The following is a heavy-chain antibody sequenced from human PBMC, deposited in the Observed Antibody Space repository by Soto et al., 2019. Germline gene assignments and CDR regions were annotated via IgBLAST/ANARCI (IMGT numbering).Heavy chain of an antibody. Sequence: QVQLVQSGAEVKKPGASVKVSCKASGYTFTSYAMHWVRQAPGQRLEWMGWINAGNGNTKYSQKFQGRAPITREPSSNTAYMELSSLRSEDTAVYYCARDTPTMVRGVIIRFDYWGQGTLVTVSS. V-gene: IGHV1-3*01. J-gene: IGHJ4*02. CDR1: GYTFTSYA. CDR2: INAGNGNT. D-gene: IGHD3-10*01. CDR3: ARDTPTMVRGVIIRFDY.